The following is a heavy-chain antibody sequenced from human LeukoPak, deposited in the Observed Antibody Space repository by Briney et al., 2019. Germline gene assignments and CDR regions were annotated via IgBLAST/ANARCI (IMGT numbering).Heavy chain of an antibody. J-gene: IGHJ6*02. Sequence: SETLSLTCTVSGYSISSGYYWGWIRRPPGKGLEWIGSIYHSGSTYYNPSLKSRVTISVDTSKNQFSLKLSSVTAADAAVYYCARDTVRGYSYALGDYYYGMDVWGQGTTVTVSS. CDR3: ARDTVRGYSYALGDYYYGMDV. CDR1: GYSISSGYY. V-gene: IGHV4-38-2*02. CDR2: IYHSGST. D-gene: IGHD5-18*01.